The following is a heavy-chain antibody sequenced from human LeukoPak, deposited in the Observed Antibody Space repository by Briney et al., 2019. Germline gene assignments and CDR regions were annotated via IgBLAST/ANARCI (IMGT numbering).Heavy chain of an antibody. CDR3: ARGGYYGSGNDFRFDP. Sequence: SGTLSLTCTVSGGSISSYFWSWIRQPPGKGLEWIGYIYYSGSTNYNPSLKSRVTISVDTSKNQFSLKLSSVTAADTAIYYCARGGYYGSGNDFRFDPWGQGTLVTVSS. CDR1: GGSISSYF. CDR2: IYYSGST. D-gene: IGHD3-10*01. J-gene: IGHJ5*02. V-gene: IGHV4-59*01.